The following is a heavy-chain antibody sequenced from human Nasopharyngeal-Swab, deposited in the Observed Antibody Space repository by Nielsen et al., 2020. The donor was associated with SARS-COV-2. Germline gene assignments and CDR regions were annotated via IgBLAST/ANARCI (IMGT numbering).Heavy chain of an antibody. D-gene: IGHD6-6*01. J-gene: IGHJ6*02. V-gene: IGHV3-48*02. Sequence: GGSLRLSCAASGFTFSSYSMNWVRQAPGKGLEWVSYISSSSSTIYYADSVKGRFTISRDNAKNSLYLQMNSLRDEDTAVYYCVREPAARPPAPDYYYYYGMDVWGQGTTVTVSS. CDR3: VREPAARPPAPDYYYYYGMDV. CDR1: GFTFSSYS. CDR2: ISSSSSTI.